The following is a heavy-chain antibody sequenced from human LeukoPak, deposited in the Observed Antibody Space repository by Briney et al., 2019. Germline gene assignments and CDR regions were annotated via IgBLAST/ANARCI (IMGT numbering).Heavy chain of an antibody. CDR1: GFTFSSYA. J-gene: IGHJ4*02. CDR3: AKCGNSGCHLIDY. D-gene: IGHD5-12*01. Sequence: GGSLRLSCSASGFTFSSYAMHWVRQAPGKGLEWVSAISGRTGATYYADSEKGRFTISRDNSKSTLYLQMDSLRAEDTAVYYCAKCGNSGCHLIDYWGQGTLVTVSS. CDR2: ISGRTGAT. V-gene: IGHV3-23*01.